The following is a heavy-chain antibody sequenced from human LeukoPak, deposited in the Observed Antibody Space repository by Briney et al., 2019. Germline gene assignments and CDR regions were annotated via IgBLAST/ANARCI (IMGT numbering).Heavy chain of an antibody. CDR1: GSTFSSYG. J-gene: IGHJ4*02. D-gene: IGHD2-2*01. Sequence: PGGSLRLSCAASGSTFSSYGMHWVRQAPGKGLEWVAFIRYDGSNKYYADSVKGRFTISRDNSKNTLYLQMNSLRAEDTAVYYCAKIIVVVPAATDFFDYWGQGTLVTVSP. V-gene: IGHV3-30*02. CDR3: AKIIVVVPAATDFFDY. CDR2: IRYDGSNK.